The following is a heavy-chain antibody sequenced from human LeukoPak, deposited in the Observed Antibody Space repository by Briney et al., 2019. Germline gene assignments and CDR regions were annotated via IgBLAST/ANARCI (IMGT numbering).Heavy chain of an antibody. CDR3: AKARDSSGLFDY. CDR1: GFTFGGYA. D-gene: IGHD3-22*01. CDR2: ISHSDGTT. J-gene: IGHJ4*02. Sequence: GGSLRLSCAASGFTFGGYAMSWVRQAPGKELEWVSTISHSDGTTWYADSVKGRFTISRDNSKNTLYLQMNSLRAEDTALYYCAKARDSSGLFDYWGQGTLVTVSS. V-gene: IGHV3-23*01.